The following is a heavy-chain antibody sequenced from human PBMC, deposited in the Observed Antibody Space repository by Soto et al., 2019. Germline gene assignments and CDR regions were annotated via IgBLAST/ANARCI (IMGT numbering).Heavy chain of an antibody. V-gene: IGHV6-1*01. CDR1: GDSVSSNSAA. D-gene: IGHD5-18*01. J-gene: IGHJ6*02. CDR2: TYYRSKWYN. Sequence: SQTLSLTCAISGDSVSSNSAAWNWIRQSPSRGFEWLGRTYYRSKWYNDYAVSVKSRITINPDTSKNQFSLQLNSVTPEDTAVYYCARGYMSIQLGYYYYYGMDVWGQGTTVTVSS. CDR3: ARGYMSIQLGYYYYYGMDV.